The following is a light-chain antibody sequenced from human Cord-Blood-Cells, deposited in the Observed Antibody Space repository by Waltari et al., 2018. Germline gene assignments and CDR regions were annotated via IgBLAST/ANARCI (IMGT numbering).Light chain of an antibody. CDR1: CSDAGAFSF. V-gene: IGLV2-14*01. J-gene: IGLJ1*01. CDR3: SSYTSSSTYV. CDR2: EVS. Sequence: SPLTQPPSVSGPPGQSITIPRPRTCSDAGAFSFFPWYQQPPGKAPKLLIYEVSNRPAGVSNRFSGSKSGNTASLTISVLQAEDEADYYCSSYTSSSTYVFGTGTKVTVL.